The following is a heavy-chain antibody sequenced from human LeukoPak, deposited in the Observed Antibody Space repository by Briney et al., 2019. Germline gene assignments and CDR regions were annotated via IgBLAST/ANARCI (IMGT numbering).Heavy chain of an antibody. V-gene: IGHV4-4*07. CDR2: IYSSGST. J-gene: IGHJ4*02. CDR3: ARDGGTGYFDY. D-gene: IGHD3-16*01. Sequence: KPSETLPLTCTVSGGSISSYYWSWIRQPAGKGLEWIGRIYSSGSTNYNPSLKSRVTISVDTSKNQFSLNLSSVTAADTAVYSCARDGGTGYFDYWGQGTLVTVSS. CDR1: GGSISSYY.